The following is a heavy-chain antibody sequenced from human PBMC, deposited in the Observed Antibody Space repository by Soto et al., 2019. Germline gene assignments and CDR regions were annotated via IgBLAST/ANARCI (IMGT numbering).Heavy chain of an antibody. V-gene: IGHV3-30*18. CDR2: ISYDGRNR. CDR1: GFTFSNYG. CDR3: GEDGAAIYCSRSSCNSAGAY. J-gene: IGHJ1*01. Sequence: QVQLVESGGGVVQPGRSLRLSCAGSGFTFSNYGLHWVRQAPGKGLEWVAFISYDGRNRYYADSVKGRFTISRDNSNNIMYMKMDSMRAEDTAMYYCGEDGAAIYCSRSSCNSAGAYWGQGTLVAVSS. D-gene: IGHD2-15*01.